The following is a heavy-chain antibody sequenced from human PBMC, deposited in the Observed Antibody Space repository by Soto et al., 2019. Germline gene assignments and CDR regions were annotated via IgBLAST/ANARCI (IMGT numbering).Heavy chain of an antibody. D-gene: IGHD1-26*01. Sequence: GGSLRLSCAASGFTFSDYYMSWIRQAPGKGLECVSYISSSGSIIKHADSVKGRFTISRDNAENSLYLQVTSLRAEDTAVYYCAKRSNYYGMDVWGQGTTVTVSS. CDR2: ISSSGSII. J-gene: IGHJ6*02. V-gene: IGHV3-11*01. CDR1: GFTFSDYY. CDR3: AKRSNYYGMDV.